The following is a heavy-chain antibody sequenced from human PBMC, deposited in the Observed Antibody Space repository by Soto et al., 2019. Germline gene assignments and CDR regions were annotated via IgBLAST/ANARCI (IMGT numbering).Heavy chain of an antibody. CDR3: ASYNMNSDIVVVPAAIHYYYGMDV. CDR2: INAGNGNT. D-gene: IGHD2-2*01. J-gene: IGHJ6*02. CDR1: GYTFTSYA. Sequence: ASVKVSCKASGYTFTSYAMHWVRQAPGQRLEWMGWINAGNGNTKYSQKFQGRVTITRDTSARTAYMELSSLRSEETAVYYCASYNMNSDIVVVPAAIHYYYGMDVWGQGTTFTVSS. V-gene: IGHV1-3*01.